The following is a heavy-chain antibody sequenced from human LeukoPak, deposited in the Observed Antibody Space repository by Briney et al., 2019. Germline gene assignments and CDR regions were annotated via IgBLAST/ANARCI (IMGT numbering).Heavy chain of an antibody. D-gene: IGHD3-22*01. J-gene: IGHJ4*02. CDR1: GFIISYYW. CDR2: INQDGSDK. V-gene: IGHV3-7*01. CDR3: VREVTIVVVREPPP. Sequence: GGPLITSTAASGFIISYYWICSRRQAPGKGLEWVANINQDGSDKYYVDSGKGRFTISRDNAKNSLYLQMNSLRAEDTAVYYCVREVTIVVVREPPPRGQGTLVTVSS.